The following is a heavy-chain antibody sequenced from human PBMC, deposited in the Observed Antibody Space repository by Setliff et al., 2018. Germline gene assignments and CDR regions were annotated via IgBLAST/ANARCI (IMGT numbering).Heavy chain of an antibody. J-gene: IGHJ6*02. D-gene: IGHD5-18*01. CDR2: IKRESDGGTT. V-gene: IGHV3-15*01. CDR1: GFTFSNAW. Sequence: PGGSLRLSCSVSGFTFSNAWMSWVRQAPGKGLEWVGRIKRESDGGTTDYAAPVKGRFTISRDDSKNTLYLQMNSLKTEDTAVYYCISLWLGYYGLDVWGQGTTVTVSS. CDR3: ISLWLGYYGLDV.